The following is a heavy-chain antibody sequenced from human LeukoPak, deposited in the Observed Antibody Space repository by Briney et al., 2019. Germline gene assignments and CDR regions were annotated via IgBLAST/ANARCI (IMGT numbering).Heavy chain of an antibody. CDR3: ARGGYSGYDVNYYYYYMDV. J-gene: IGHJ6*03. V-gene: IGHV1-69*06. CDR2: IIPIFGTA. Sequence: SVKVSCKASGYTFTSYYMHWVRQAPGQGLEWMGGIIPIFGTANYAQKFQGRVTITADKSTSTAYMELSSLRSEDTAVYYCARGGYSGYDVNYYYYYMDVWGKGTTVTVSS. D-gene: IGHD5-12*01. CDR1: GYTFTSYY.